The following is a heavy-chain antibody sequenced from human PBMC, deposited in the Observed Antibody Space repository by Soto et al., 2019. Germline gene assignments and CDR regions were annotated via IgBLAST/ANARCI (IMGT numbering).Heavy chain of an antibody. CDR2: IWYDGSKK. Sequence: QVHLVESGGGVVQSGGSLRLSCAASGIKFSSYGMHWVRQAPGKGLEWVAVIWYDGSKKYYVDSVKGRFTISRDNSNNTLYLQMNSLRADDTGVYYCARELLYGSGSRNFHYYGMDVWGQGTTVTVSS. CDR1: GIKFSSYG. CDR3: ARELLYGSGSRNFHYYGMDV. V-gene: IGHV3-33*01. D-gene: IGHD3-10*01. J-gene: IGHJ6*02.